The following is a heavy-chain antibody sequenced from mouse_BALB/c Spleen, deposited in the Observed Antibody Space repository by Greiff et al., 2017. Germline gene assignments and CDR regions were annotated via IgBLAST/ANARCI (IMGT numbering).Heavy chain of an antibody. CDR3: ARRRDYGKGGFAY. CDR2: ISDGGSYI. Sequence: DVKLQESGGGLVKPGGSLKLSCAASGFTFRDYYMYWVRQTPEKGLEWVATISDGGSYIYYPDSVKGRFTISRDNAKNNLYLQMSSLKSEDTAMYYCARRRDYGKGGFAYWGQGTLVTVSA. D-gene: IGHD2-1*01. J-gene: IGHJ3*01. CDR1: GFTFRDYY. V-gene: IGHV5-4*02.